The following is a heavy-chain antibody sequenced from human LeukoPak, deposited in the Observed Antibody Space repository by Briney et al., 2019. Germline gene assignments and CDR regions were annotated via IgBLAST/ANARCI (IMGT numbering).Heavy chain of an antibody. Sequence: SETLSLTCAVYSGSFSGYYWSWIRQPPGKGLEWIGEIYHSGSTNYNPSLKSRVTISVDTSKNQFSLKLNSVTAADTAVYYCARGFATMVRGVVLDFWGQGTLVTVSS. D-gene: IGHD3-10*01. V-gene: IGHV4-34*01. J-gene: IGHJ4*02. CDR2: IYHSGST. CDR1: SGSFSGYY. CDR3: ARGFATMVRGVVLDF.